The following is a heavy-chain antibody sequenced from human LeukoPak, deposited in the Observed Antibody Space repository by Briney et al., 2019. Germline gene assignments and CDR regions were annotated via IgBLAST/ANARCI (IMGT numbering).Heavy chain of an antibody. Sequence: GGSLRLSCAASGFTFSSYAMSWVRQAPGKGLEWVSAISGSGGSTYYADSVKGRFTISRDNSKNTLYLQMNSLRAEDTAVYYCAKVPHYDFWSGSPFDYWGQGTLATVSS. V-gene: IGHV3-23*01. CDR2: ISGSGGST. CDR3: AKVPHYDFWSGSPFDY. J-gene: IGHJ4*02. D-gene: IGHD3-3*01. CDR1: GFTFSSYA.